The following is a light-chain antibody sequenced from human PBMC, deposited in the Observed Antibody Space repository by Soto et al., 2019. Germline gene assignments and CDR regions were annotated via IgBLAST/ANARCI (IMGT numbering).Light chain of an antibody. CDR3: SSYTSSSTVV. J-gene: IGLJ2*01. V-gene: IGLV2-14*01. CDR2: DVS. Sequence: QSALTQPDSVSGSPGQSITISCTGTSSDVGGYNSVSWYQQHPGKAPKLMIYDVSNRPSGVSNRFSGSKSVNTASLTISGLQADDEADYYCSSYTSSSTVVFVGGTKLTVL. CDR1: SSDVGGYNS.